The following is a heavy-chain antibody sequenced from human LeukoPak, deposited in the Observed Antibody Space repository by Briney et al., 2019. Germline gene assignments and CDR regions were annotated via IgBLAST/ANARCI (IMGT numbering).Heavy chain of an antibody. J-gene: IGHJ3*02. CDR3: AGEDNSSGYRPFDI. D-gene: IGHD3-22*01. CDR1: GYTFTGYY. V-gene: IGHV1-2*06. Sequence: ASVKVSCKASGYTFTGYYIHWVRQAPGQGLEWMGRINPNNGGTNYAQKFQGRVTMTRDMSMSTAYMELSRLRSDDTAVYYCAGEDNSSGYRPFDIWGQGTMVTVSS. CDR2: INPNNGGT.